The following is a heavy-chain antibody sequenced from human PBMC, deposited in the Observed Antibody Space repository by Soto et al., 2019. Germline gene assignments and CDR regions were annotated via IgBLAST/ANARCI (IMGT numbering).Heavy chain of an antibody. J-gene: IGHJ5*02. Sequence: PVGSLRLSCAASGFTFTNDWMSWVRQAPGKGLEWVANIQPGGSEKYYVDSVKGRFTISRDNAKKSLYLQMNSLRAEDTAVYYCTRTIHLWGQGTPVTVSS. V-gene: IGHV3-7*01. CDR2: IQPGGSEK. D-gene: IGHD3-9*01. CDR3: TRTIHL. CDR1: GFTFTNDW.